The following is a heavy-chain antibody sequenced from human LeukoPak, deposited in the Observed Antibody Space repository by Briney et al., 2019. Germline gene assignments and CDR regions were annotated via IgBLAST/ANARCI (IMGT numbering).Heavy chain of an antibody. CDR1: GFTFSSYG. D-gene: IGHD2-2*01. CDR3: ARELEVPAATPPVPMVDY. V-gene: IGHV3-33*01. Sequence: GGSLGLSCAASGFTFSSYGMHWVRQAPGKGLEWVAVIWYDGSNKYYADSVKGRFTISRDNSKNTLYLQMNSLRAEDTAVYYCARELEVPAATPPVPMVDYWGQGTLVTVSS. J-gene: IGHJ4*02. CDR2: IWYDGSNK.